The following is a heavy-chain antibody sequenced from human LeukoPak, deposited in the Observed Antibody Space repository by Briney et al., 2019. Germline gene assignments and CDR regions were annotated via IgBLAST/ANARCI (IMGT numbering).Heavy chain of an antibody. D-gene: IGHD3-22*01. Sequence: VASVKVSCKASGYTFTGYYMHWVRQAPGQGLEWMGWINPNSGGTNYAQKLQGRVTMTTDTSTSTAYMELRSLRSDDTAVYYCAGDKYYDSSGYYAEDAFDIWGQGTMVTVSS. CDR1: GYTFTGYY. CDR3: AGDKYYDSSGYYAEDAFDI. CDR2: INPNSGGT. V-gene: IGHV1-2*02. J-gene: IGHJ3*02.